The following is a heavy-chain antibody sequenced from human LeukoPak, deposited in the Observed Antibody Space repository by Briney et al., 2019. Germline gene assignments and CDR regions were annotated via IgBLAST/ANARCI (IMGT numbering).Heavy chain of an antibody. CDR3: ATAHYYDSSGYAYYFDY. CDR2: ISAYNGNT. CDR1: GYTFTSYG. Sequence: ASVTVSCKASGYTFTSYGISWVRQALGQGLEWMGWISAYNGNTNYAQKLQGRVTMTTDTSTSTAYMELRSLRSDDTAVYYCATAHYYDSSGYAYYFDYWGQGTLVTVSS. V-gene: IGHV1-18*01. D-gene: IGHD3-22*01. J-gene: IGHJ4*02.